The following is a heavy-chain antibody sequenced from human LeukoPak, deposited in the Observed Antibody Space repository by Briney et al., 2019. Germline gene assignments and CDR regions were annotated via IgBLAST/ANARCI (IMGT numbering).Heavy chain of an antibody. J-gene: IGHJ4*02. CDR3: ARPLEDYYESSGYLYFDY. D-gene: IGHD3-22*01. V-gene: IGHV1-69*13. CDR1: GGTFSSYA. CDR2: IIPIFGTA. Sequence: GASVKVSCKASGGTFSSYAISWVRQAPGQGLEWMGGIIPIFGTANYAQKFQGRVTITADESTSTAYMELSSLRSEDTAVYYCARPLEDYYESSGYLYFDYWGQGTLVTVSS.